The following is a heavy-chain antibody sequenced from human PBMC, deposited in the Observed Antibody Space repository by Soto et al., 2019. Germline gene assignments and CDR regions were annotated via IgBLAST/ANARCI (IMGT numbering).Heavy chain of an antibody. V-gene: IGHV4-59*08. Sequence: SETLSLTCTVSGGSISSDYWSWIRQPPGKGLDWIGYITNRGSTNYNPSLESRVTISVDTSKNQFSLKLSSVAAADTAVYYCARRVGDTAMAFYYYGMDVWGQGTTVTVSS. CDR1: GGSISSDY. J-gene: IGHJ6*02. CDR2: ITNRGST. D-gene: IGHD5-18*01. CDR3: ARRVGDTAMAFYYYGMDV.